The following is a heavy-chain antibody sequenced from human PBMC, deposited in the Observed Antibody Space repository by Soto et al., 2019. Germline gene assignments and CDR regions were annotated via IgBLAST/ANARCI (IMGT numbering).Heavy chain of an antibody. V-gene: IGHV3-30-3*01. J-gene: IGHJ6*02. D-gene: IGHD5-12*01. CDR3: ARDEDRFNSGYGFSMDV. CDR1: GFTFSSYA. Sequence: SLRLSCAASGFTFSSYAMHWVRQAPGKGLEWVAVISYDGSNKYYADSVKGRFTISRDNSKNTLYLQMNSLRAEDTAVYYCARDEDRFNSGYGFSMDVWGQGTTVTVSS. CDR2: ISYDGSNK.